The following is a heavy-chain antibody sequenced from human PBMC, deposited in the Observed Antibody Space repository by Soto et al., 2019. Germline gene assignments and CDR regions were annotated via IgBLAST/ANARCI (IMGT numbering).Heavy chain of an antibody. CDR3: CRAAGPYYYYYGMDV. D-gene: IGHD6-13*01. CDR1: GFTFSSYA. CDR2: ISYDGSNK. J-gene: IGHJ6*02. V-gene: IGHV3-30-3*01. Sequence: QVQLVESGGGVVQPGRSLRLSCAASGFTFSSYAMHWVRQAPGKGLEWVAGISYDGSNKYYADSVKGRFTISRDNSKNTLYLQMNSLRAEDTAVYYTCRAAGPYYYYYGMDVWGQGTTVTVSS.